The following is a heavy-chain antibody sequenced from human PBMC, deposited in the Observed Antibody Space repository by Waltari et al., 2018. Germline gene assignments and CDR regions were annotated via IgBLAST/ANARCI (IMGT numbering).Heavy chain of an antibody. D-gene: IGHD3-10*02. Sequence: EVQLVESGGGLIQPGGSLRLSCAASGLAVSSNYMSWVRQAPGNGRAWVSGMHSDGSTDNTDAVKGRFTISRDNSKNTLYLQMNSLRAEDTAGYYCARSLSTCSGSYNSCDYWGQGTLVTVSS. CDR1: GLAVSSNY. CDR2: MHSDGST. J-gene: IGHJ4*02. CDR3: ARSLSTCSGSYNSCDY. V-gene: IGHV3-53*01.